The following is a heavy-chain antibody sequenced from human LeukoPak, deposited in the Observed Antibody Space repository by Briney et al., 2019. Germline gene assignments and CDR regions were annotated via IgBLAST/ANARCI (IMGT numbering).Heavy chain of an antibody. Sequence: ASVKVSCKVSGYTLTELSMHWVRQAPGKGLEWMGGFDPEDGETIYAQKFQGRVTMTEDTSTDTAYMELSSLRSEDTAVYYCATPIDKITMVRGVGYAFDIWGQGTMVTVSS. CDR1: GYTLTELS. V-gene: IGHV1-24*01. CDR2: FDPEDGET. J-gene: IGHJ3*02. CDR3: ATPIDKITMVRGVGYAFDI. D-gene: IGHD3-10*01.